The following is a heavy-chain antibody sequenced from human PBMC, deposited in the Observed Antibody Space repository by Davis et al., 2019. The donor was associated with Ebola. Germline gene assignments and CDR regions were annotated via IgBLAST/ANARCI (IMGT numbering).Heavy chain of an antibody. D-gene: IGHD1-26*01. CDR3: ARPVGPTQNWFDP. V-gene: IGHV4-34*01. J-gene: IGHJ5*02. Sequence: MPSETLSLTCAVYGGSFSGYYWSWIRQPPGKGLEWIGSIYYSGSTYYNPSLKSRVTISLDTSKNQFSLKLSSVTAADTALYYCARPVGPTQNWFDPWGQGTLVTVSS. CDR2: IYYSGST. CDR1: GGSFSGYY.